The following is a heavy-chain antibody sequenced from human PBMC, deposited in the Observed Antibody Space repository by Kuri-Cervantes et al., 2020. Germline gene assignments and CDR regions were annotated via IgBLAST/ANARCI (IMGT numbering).Heavy chain of an antibody. Sequence: LRLSCTVSGGSISSGDYYWSWIRQPPGKGLEWIGYIYYSGSTCYNPSLKSRVTISVDTSKNQFSLKLSSVTAADTAVYYCARLRFGELLSFDSWGQGTPVTVSS. D-gene: IGHD3-10*01. V-gene: IGHV4-30-4*01. CDR2: IYYSGST. CDR1: GGSISSGDYY. CDR3: ARLRFGELLSFDS. J-gene: IGHJ4*02.